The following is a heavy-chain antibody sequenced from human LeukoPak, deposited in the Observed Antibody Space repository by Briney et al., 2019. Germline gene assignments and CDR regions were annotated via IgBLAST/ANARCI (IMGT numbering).Heavy chain of an antibody. V-gene: IGHV4-39*01. CDR1: GGSISSSSYY. CDR3: ARHDSAPQGTVTTFLFDY. CDR2: IYYSGST. Sequence: PSETLSLTCTVSGGSISSSSYYWGWIRQPPGKGLEWIRSIYYSGSTYYNPSLKSRVTISVDTSKNQFSLKLSSVTAADTAVYYCARHDSAPQGTVTTFLFDYWGQGTLVTVSS. D-gene: IGHD4-17*01. J-gene: IGHJ4*02.